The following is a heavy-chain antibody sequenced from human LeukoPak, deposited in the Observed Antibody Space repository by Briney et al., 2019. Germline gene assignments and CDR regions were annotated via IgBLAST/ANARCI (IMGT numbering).Heavy chain of an antibody. CDR1: GFTFSSYW. V-gene: IGHV3-7*01. CDR3: ARVKPLVVDDDAFDI. CDR2: IKQDGSEK. Sequence: PGGSLRLSCAASGFTFSSYWMSWVRQAPGKGLEWVANIKQDGSEKYYVDSVKGRFTISRDNAKNSLYLQMNSLRAEDTAVYYCARVKPLVVDDDAFDIWGQGTMVTVSS. D-gene: IGHD3-22*01. J-gene: IGHJ3*02.